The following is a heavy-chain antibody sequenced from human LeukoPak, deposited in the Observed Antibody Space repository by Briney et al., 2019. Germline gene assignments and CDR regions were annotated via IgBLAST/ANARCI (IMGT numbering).Heavy chain of an antibody. CDR2: IYYSGST. V-gene: IGHV4-31*03. J-gene: IGHJ2*01. CDR1: GGSISSGGYY. Sequence: PSQTLSLTCTVSGGSISSGGYYWSWIRQHPGKGLEWIGYIYYSGSTYYNPSLKSRVTISVDTSKNQFSLKLSSVTAADTAVYYCARGVPITVSVPWYFDLWGRGTLVTVSS. D-gene: IGHD1-14*01. CDR3: ARGVPITVSVPWYFDL.